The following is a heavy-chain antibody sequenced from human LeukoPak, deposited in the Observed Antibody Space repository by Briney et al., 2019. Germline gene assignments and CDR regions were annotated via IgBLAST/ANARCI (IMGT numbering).Heavy chain of an antibody. D-gene: IGHD6-19*01. CDR3: ASRMAVVGTWAFDS. CDR2: IYYSGST. CDR1: GGSICRGDYY. J-gene: IGHJ3*02. Sequence: PSETLSLTCTLPGGSICRGDYYWSWIRHPPGKGLEWLGYIYYSGSTYYNPSLKSRVTISEDTSKNEYSLKLSSVTAADTAVYYCASRMAVVGTWAFDSWGKGTIVTVS. V-gene: IGHV4-30-4*01.